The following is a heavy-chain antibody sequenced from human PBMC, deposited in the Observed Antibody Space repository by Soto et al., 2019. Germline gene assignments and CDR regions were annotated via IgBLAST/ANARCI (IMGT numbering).Heavy chain of an antibody. J-gene: IGHJ6*02. CDR3: ARQGAGHPYYYYGMDV. CDR2: IWYDGSNQ. Sequence: PGGSLRLSCAASGFTFSSFGMHWVRQAPGKGLEWVAVIWYDGSNQYYADSVKGRFTISRDNSKNTLYLQMNSLRAEDTAVYYCARQGAGHPYYYYGMDVWGQGTTVTVSS. V-gene: IGHV3-33*01. CDR1: GFTFSSFG. D-gene: IGHD6-19*01.